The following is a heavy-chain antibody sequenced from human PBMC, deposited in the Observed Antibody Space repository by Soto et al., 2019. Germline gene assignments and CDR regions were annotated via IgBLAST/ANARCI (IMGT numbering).Heavy chain of an antibody. V-gene: IGHV1-18*04. CDR3: ARDQSTVTTRSYYDGMDV. D-gene: IGHD4-4*01. J-gene: IGHJ6*02. CDR2: ISAYSGNT. CDR1: GYTFINYG. Sequence: ASVKVSFKASGYTFINYGINWLRQAPGQGLEWMGWISAYSGNTFFAQNVQGRVTLTTDTFTSTAYMEVRSLRSDDTAVFYCARDQSTVTTRSYYDGMDVWGQGTTVTVSS.